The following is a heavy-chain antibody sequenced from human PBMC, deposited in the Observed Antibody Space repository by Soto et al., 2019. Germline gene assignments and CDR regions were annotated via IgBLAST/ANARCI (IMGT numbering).Heavy chain of an antibody. D-gene: IGHD5-12*01. CDR1: GFTFISYA. CDR2: IRGNGDPP. Sequence: PGGSLRLSCSASGFTFISYAMHWVRQAPGKGLEYVSGIRGNGDPPFYADSVKGRFTISRDNSKNTLYLQMSSLGADDTAVYYCVKSRGGNNFDFFDWGQGALVTVSS. J-gene: IGHJ4*02. V-gene: IGHV3-64D*06. CDR3: VKSRGGNNFDFFD.